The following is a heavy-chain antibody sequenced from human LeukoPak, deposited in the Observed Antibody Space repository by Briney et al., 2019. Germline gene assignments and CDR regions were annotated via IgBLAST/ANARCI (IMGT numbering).Heavy chain of an antibody. J-gene: IGHJ4*02. CDR2: INSDGSST. V-gene: IGHV3-74*01. CDR3: ARARGYSGYEGLVY. D-gene: IGHD5-12*01. CDR1: GFTFSSYW. Sequence: GGSLRLSCAASGFTFSSYWMHWVRQAPGKGLVWVSRINSDGSSTSYADSVKGRFTISRDNAKNTLYLQMNSLRAEDTAVYYCARARGYSGYEGLVYWSQGTLVTVSS.